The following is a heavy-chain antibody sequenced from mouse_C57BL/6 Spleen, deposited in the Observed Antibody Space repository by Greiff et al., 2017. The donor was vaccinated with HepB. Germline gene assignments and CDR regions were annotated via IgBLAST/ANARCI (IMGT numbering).Heavy chain of an antibody. CDR2: IDPETGGT. CDR1: GYTFTDYE. CDR3: TRSLITTVVARNWYFDV. Sequence: QVQLQQSGAELVRPGASVTLSCKASGYTFTDYEMHWVKQTPVHGLEWIGAIDPETGGTAYNQKFKGKAILTADKSSSTAYMELRSLTSEDSAVYYCTRSLITTVVARNWYFDVWGTGTTVTVSS. J-gene: IGHJ1*03. V-gene: IGHV1-15*01. D-gene: IGHD1-1*01.